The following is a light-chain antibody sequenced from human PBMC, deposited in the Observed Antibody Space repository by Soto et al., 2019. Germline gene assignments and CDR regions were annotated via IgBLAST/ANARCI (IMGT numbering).Light chain of an antibody. Sequence: EIVLIQYPATLSLSPGERATLSCRASQSVGSYLAWYQHKPGQAPRLLISDASNRATGIPARFSGSGSETDFTLTISSLEPEDSAVYYCQQRSNWPSLTFGGGTKVDIK. V-gene: IGKV3-11*01. CDR2: DAS. CDR1: QSVGSY. J-gene: IGKJ4*01. CDR3: QQRSNWPSLT.